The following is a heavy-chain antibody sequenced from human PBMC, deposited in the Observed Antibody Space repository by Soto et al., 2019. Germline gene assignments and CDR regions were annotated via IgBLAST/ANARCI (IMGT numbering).Heavy chain of an antibody. V-gene: IGHV3-23*01. CDR3: AKVGIAARPYYFGY. J-gene: IGHJ4*02. Sequence: GGSLRLSCQASGFTFSSYAMSWVSQAPGKGLEWVSAISASGGSTYYAESVKGRFTISRDNSKNTMYLQMKSLRAEETAVYYCAKVGIAARPYYFGYGDQGTLVTVSS. CDR1: GFTFSSYA. CDR2: ISASGGST. D-gene: IGHD6-13*01.